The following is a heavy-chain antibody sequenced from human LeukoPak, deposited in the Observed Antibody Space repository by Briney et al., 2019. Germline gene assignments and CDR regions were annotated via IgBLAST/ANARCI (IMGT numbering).Heavy chain of an antibody. J-gene: IGHJ4*02. CDR1: GGSISSYY. CDR2: IYTSEST. V-gene: IGHV4-4*07. D-gene: IGHD3-22*01. CDR3: ARDLAYYDSSGYYGYYFDY. Sequence: PSETLSLTCTVSGGSISSYYWSWIRQPAGKGLEWIGRIYTSESTNYNPSLKSRVTMSVDMSKNQFSLKLSSVTAADTAVYYCARDLAYYDSSGYYGYYFDYWGQGTLVTVSS.